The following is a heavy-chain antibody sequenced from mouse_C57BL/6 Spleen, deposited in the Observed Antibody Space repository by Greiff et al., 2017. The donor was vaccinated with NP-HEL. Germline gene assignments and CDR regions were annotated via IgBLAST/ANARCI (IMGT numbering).Heavy chain of an antibody. CDR1: GFTFSDYG. CDR2: ISSGSSTI. V-gene: IGHV5-17*01. CDR3: ARSGSSYYFDY. D-gene: IGHD1-1*01. Sequence: EVKVEESGGGLVKPGGSLKLSCAASGFTFSDYGMHWVRQAPEKGLEWVAYISSGSSTIYYADTVKGRFTISRDNAKNTLCLQMTSLRSEDTAMYYCARSGSSYYFDYWGQGTTLTVSS. J-gene: IGHJ2*01.